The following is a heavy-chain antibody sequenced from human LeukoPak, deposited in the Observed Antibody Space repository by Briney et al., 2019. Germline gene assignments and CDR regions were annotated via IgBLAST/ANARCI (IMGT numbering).Heavy chain of an antibody. V-gene: IGHV3-53*01. J-gene: IGHJ4*02. CDR2: IYTGGST. D-gene: IGHD1-26*01. CDR1: GFSVSSYY. CDR3: ARDVGKGTDY. Sequence: GGSLRLSCAPPGFSVSSYYLSWVRQAPGKGLEWFSVIYTGGSTYYADSVMGRFTISRDTSKNTLFLQMNSLRAEDTAVYYCARDVGKGTDYWGQGTLVTVSS.